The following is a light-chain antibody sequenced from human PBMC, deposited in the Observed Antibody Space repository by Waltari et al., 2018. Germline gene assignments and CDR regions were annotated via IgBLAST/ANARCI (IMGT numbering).Light chain of an antibody. J-gene: IGKJ3*01. CDR2: DAS. Sequence: DIQMTQSPSSLSASVGDRVTITCQASQDIYNYLNWYQQKPGKAPKLLIYDASNLETGVSARFIGSRYRTHFTFTNSNLHPKDIETDYCQQYDNLPSLTFGPGTKVDIK. V-gene: IGKV1-33*01. CDR3: QQYDNLPSLT. CDR1: QDIYNY.